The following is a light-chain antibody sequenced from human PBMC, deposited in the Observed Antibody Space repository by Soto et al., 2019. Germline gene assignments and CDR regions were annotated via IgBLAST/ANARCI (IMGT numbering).Light chain of an antibody. V-gene: IGLV2-8*01. CDR3: SSFAGSNNVI. Sequence: QSALTQPPSASGSPGQSVTISCTGTSSDVGGYNYVSWYQQHPGKAPKLIIYEVSKRPSGVPDRFSGSKSGNTASLTVSGLQADDEAEYYCSSFAGSNNVIFGGGTKLTVL. CDR1: SSDVGGYNY. J-gene: IGLJ2*01. CDR2: EVS.